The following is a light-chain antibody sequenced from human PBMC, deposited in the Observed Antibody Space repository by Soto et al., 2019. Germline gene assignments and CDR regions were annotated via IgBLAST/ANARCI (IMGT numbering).Light chain of an antibody. CDR1: SSDVGGYNY. CDR3: RSYTSSRTHVV. CDR2: DVS. J-gene: IGLJ2*01. V-gene: IGLV2-14*01. Sequence: QSVLTQPASVSGSPGHWITISCTGTSSDVGGYNYVSWYQQHPGKAPKLMIYDVSNQPSVVSNRFSGSKSGNTASLTIYGIQAEDEADYYCRSYTSSRTHVVFGGGTELTVL.